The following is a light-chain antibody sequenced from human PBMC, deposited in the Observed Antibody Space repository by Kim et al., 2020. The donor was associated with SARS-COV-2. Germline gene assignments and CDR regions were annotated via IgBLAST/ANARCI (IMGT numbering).Light chain of an antibody. CDR3: QQYNNWPYT. CDR2: GAS. V-gene: IGKV3-15*01. J-gene: IGKJ2*01. CDR1: QSVSSN. Sequence: SVYPGERAPLSCRASQSVSSNLAWYQQKPCQAPRLLIYGASTRATGIPSRFSGSGSGTEFTLTISSLQSEDFAVYSCQQYNNWPYTFGQGTKLEI.